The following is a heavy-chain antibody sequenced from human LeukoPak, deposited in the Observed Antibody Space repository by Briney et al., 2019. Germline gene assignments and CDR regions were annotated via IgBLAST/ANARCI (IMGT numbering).Heavy chain of an antibody. CDR2: IYYSGST. Sequence: SETLSLTCTVSGGSISSGTYYWRWIRQPPGKGLEWIGYIYYSGSTNYNPSLKSRVTISVDTSKNQFSLKLSSVTAADTAVYYCAREKVGLDYWGQGTLVTVSS. V-gene: IGHV4-61*01. CDR3: AREKVGLDY. J-gene: IGHJ4*02. D-gene: IGHD1-26*01. CDR1: GGSISSGTYY.